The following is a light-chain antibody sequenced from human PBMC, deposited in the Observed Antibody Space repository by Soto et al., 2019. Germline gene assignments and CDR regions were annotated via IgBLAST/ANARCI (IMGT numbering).Light chain of an antibody. CDR2: AAS. J-gene: IGKJ1*01. V-gene: IGKV1-39*01. CDR3: QQTYSIQWP. CDR1: QSIKNY. Sequence: DIQMTQSPSSLSASVGDRVTITCRASQSIKNYLNWYQQKPGKAPKLLIYAASSLRSGVPSRFSGSGSGTDFTLTISSLQPEDFATYYCQQTYSIQWPFGQGTKVDIK.